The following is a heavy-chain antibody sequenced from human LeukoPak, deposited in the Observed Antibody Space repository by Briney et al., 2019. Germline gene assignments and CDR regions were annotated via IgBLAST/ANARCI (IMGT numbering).Heavy chain of an antibody. CDR1: GGSISSYY. D-gene: IGHD3-10*01. CDR2: IYTRGST. J-gene: IGHJ5*02. Sequence: SETLSLTCTVSGGSISSYYWSWIRQPAGKGLEWIGRIYTRGSTNYNPSLKSRVTISVDKSKSQFSLKLSSVTAADTAVYYCAGAGGTMVRGPDVVLNWFDPWGQGTLVTVSS. CDR3: AGAGGTMVRGPDVVLNWFDP. V-gene: IGHV4-4*07.